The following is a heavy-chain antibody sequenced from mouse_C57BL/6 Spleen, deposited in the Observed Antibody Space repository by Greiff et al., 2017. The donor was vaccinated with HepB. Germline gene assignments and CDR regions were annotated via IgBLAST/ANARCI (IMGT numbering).Heavy chain of an antibody. V-gene: IGHV5-12*01. CDR1: GFTFSDYY. CDR3: ARHGGFSAWFAY. Sequence: DVQLVESGGGLVQPGGSLKLSCAASGFTFSDYYMYWVRQTPEKRLEWVAYISTGGGSTYYPDTVKGRFTISRDNAKNTLYLQMSRLKSEGTAMYYCARHGGFSAWFAYWGQGTLVTVSA. CDR2: ISTGGGST. D-gene: IGHD3-1*01. J-gene: IGHJ3*01.